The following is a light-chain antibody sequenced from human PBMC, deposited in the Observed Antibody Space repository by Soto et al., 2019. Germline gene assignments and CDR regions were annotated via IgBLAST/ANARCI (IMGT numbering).Light chain of an antibody. Sequence: QSVLTQPPSGSGTPGQRVTISCSGSSSNIETNYVYWYQQLPGTAPKVLIYRNNQRPSRVPDRFSASKSGTSASLAISGLRSEDEADYYCAAWDGSLSGWVFGGGTKLTVL. CDR2: RNN. CDR1: SSNIETNY. V-gene: IGLV1-47*01. J-gene: IGLJ3*02. CDR3: AAWDGSLSGWV.